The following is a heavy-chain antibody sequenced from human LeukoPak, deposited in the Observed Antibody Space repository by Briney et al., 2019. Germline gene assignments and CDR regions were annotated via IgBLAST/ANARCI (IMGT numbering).Heavy chain of an antibody. J-gene: IGHJ4*02. CDR3: ATYRQIQVPFEF. Sequence: GGSLRLSCVASGFTFSSYEMNWVRQAPGKGLEWVSTIFPSSVEIHYADSVKGRFTISRDNSRSTLSLQMDSLRAEDTATYYCATYRQIQVPFEFWGQGTLVTVSS. V-gene: IGHV3-23*01. CDR2: IFPSSVEI. CDR1: GFTFSSYE. D-gene: IGHD5-18*01.